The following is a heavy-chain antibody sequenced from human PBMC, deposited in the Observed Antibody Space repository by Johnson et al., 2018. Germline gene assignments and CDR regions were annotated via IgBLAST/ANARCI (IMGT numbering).Heavy chain of an antibody. CDR3: TRDNVLNDDSKYDYYYYGMDV. Sequence: EVQLLETGGGLVQPGGSLKLSCAASGFTFSGSAMHWVRQASGKGLEWVGRIRSKANRYATAYAASVKGRFTISRDDSKKTAYLQMNSLKTEDTAVYYCTRDNVLNDDSKYDYYYYGMDVWGQGTTVTVSS. D-gene: IGHD4-11*01. V-gene: IGHV3-73*02. J-gene: IGHJ6*02. CDR2: IRSKANRYAT. CDR1: GFTFSGSA.